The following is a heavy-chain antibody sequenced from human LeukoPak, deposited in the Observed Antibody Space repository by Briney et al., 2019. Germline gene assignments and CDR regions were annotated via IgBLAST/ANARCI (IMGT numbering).Heavy chain of an antibody. J-gene: IGHJ4*02. Sequence: SVKVSCKASGGTFSSYAISWVRQAPGRGLEWMGGIIPIFGTANYAQKFQGRVTITADESTSTAYMELSSLRSEDTAVYYCARGLEEGYSLPDYWGQGTLVTVSS. CDR3: ARGLEEGYSLPDY. CDR1: GGTFSSYA. D-gene: IGHD2-15*01. V-gene: IGHV1-69*01. CDR2: IIPIFGTA.